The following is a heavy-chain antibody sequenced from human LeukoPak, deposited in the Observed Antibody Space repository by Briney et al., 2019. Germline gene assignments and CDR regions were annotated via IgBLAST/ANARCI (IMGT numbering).Heavy chain of an antibody. D-gene: IGHD3-16*01. CDR1: GFTFSSYA. CDR3: GSSGAYTVPGYFDY. J-gene: IGHJ4*02. Sequence: PGGSLRLSCAASGFTFSSYAMSWVRQAPGKGLEWVSAISGSGGSTYYADSVKGRFTISRDNSKNTLYLQMNSLRAEDTAVYYCGSSGAYTVPGYFDYWGQGTLVTVSS. CDR2: ISGSGGST. V-gene: IGHV3-23*01.